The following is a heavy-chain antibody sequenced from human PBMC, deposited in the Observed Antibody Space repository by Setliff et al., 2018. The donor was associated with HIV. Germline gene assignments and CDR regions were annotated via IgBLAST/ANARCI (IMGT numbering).Heavy chain of an antibody. CDR1: AFTFTKAW. V-gene: IGHV3-15*01. J-gene: IGHJ5*02. Sequence: GGSLRLSCAASAFTFTKAWMSWVRQAPGKGLEWVDRIKSAIDGGTTDYAAPVKGRFSISRDDSKNTVHLQMNSLKTEDTAVYYCAKGVKWLDPWGQGTLVTVSS. D-gene: IGHD3-16*01. CDR2: IKSAIDGGTT. CDR3: AKGVKWLDP.